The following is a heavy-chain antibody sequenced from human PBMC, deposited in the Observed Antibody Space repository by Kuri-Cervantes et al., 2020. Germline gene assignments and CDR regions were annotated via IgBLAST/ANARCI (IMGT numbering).Heavy chain of an antibody. J-gene: IGHJ4*02. CDR1: GLTISSYW. V-gene: IGHV3-7*01. Sequence: GESLKISCSASGLTISSYWMSWVRQAPGKGLEWVANIRQDGSENYYVDSVKGRFTISRDNAKNSLYLQMNSLRVEDTAVYYCAKDRGWNRRIPYHLDDWGQGILVTVSS. CDR3: AKDRGWNRRIPYHLDD. D-gene: IGHD1-1*01. CDR2: IRQDGSEN.